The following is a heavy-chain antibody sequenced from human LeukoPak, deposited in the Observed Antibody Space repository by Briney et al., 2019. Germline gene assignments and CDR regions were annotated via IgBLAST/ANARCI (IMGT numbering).Heavy chain of an antibody. CDR1: GFTFSSYA. CDR3: AKGSTSTVTPTDY. V-gene: IGHV3-23*01. J-gene: IGHJ4*02. D-gene: IGHD4-17*01. Sequence: GGSLTLSCAASGFTFSSYAMSWVRQAPGKGLEWVSAISGSGGSTYYADSVKGRFTISRDNSKNTLYLQMNSLRAEDTAVYYCAKGSTSTVTPTDYWGQGTLVTVSS. CDR2: ISGSGGST.